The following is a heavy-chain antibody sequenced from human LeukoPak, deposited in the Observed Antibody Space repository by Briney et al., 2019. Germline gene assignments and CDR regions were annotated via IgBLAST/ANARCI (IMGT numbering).Heavy chain of an antibody. CDR2: IYPGDSDT. D-gene: IGHD6-19*01. CDR3: ARQVMAGTSDDAFDY. V-gene: IGHV5-51*01. Sequence: GESLKISCKGSGYSFTSYWIGRVRQMPGKGLEWMGIIYPGDSDTRYSPSFQGQVTISADKSISTAYLQWSSLKASDTAMYYCARQVMAGTSDDAFDYWGQGTLVTVSS. J-gene: IGHJ4*02. CDR1: GYSFTSYW.